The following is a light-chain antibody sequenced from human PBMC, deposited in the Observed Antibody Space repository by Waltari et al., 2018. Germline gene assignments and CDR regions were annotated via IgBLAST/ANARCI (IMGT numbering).Light chain of an antibody. CDR2: RNN. J-gene: IGLJ3*02. CDR1: TSNIGRNS. CDR3: ATWDGSLTAWV. V-gene: IGLV1-47*01. Sequence: QSVLTQPPSASGTPGQRVTISCSGSTSNIGRNSVYWYPQFPGTAPKLLVYRNNERPSGVPDRISGSKSGTSASLAISGLRSEDESDYYCATWDGSLTAWVFGGGTKVTVL.